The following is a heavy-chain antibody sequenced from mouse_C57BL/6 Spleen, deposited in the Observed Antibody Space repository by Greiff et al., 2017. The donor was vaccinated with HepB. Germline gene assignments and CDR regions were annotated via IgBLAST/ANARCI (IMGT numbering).Heavy chain of an antibody. D-gene: IGHD1-1*01. CDR3: ARDPYYYGSSMNYFDY. CDR1: GFTFSSYA. J-gene: IGHJ2*01. Sequence: EVKVVESGGGLVKPGGSLKLSCAASGFTFSSYAMSWVRQTPEKRLEWVATISDGGSYTYYPDNVKGRFTISRDNAKNNLYLQMSHLKSEDTAMYYCARDPYYYGSSMNYFDYWGQGTTLTVSS. CDR2: ISDGGSYT. V-gene: IGHV5-4*01.